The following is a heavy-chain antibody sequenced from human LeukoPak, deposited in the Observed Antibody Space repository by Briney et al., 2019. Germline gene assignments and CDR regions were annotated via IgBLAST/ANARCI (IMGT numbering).Heavy chain of an antibody. CDR2: INHSGST. J-gene: IGHJ5*02. V-gene: IGHV4-34*01. Sequence: GSLRLSCAASGFTFSSYSMNWVRQAPGKGLEWIGEINHSGSTNYNPSLKSRVTISVDTSKNQFSLKLSSVTAADTAVYYCARVGRALAYCGGDCYRHRCWFDPWGQGTLVTVSS. CDR1: GFTFSSYS. D-gene: IGHD2-21*02. CDR3: ARVGRALAYCGGDCYRHRCWFDP.